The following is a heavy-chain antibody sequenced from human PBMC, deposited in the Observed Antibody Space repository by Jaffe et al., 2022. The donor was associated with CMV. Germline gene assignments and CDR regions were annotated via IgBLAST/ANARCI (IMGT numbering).Heavy chain of an antibody. CDR3: AKDGYSSGWPGFFFDY. Sequence: EVQLLESGGGLVQPGGSLRLSCAASGFTFSSYAMSWVRQAPGKGLEWVSAISGSGGSTYYADSVKGRFTISRDNSKNTLYLQMNSLRAEDTAVYYCAKDGYSSGWPGFFFDYWGQGTLVTVSS. V-gene: IGHV3-23*01. CDR1: GFTFSSYA. D-gene: IGHD6-19*01. CDR2: ISGSGGST. J-gene: IGHJ4*02.